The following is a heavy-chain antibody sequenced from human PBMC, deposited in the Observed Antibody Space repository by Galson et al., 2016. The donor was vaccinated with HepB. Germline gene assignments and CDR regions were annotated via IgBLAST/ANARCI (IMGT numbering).Heavy chain of an antibody. D-gene: IGHD1-26*01. CDR1: GGSISSGNYA. CDR3: ARGGAV. J-gene: IGHJ6*02. Sequence: TLSLTCTVSGGSISSGNYALNWIRQHPGKGLEWIGYIYTSGSTYYNPSLKSRVTISVDTSKNQFSLKLNSVTAADTAVYYCARGGAVWGQGTTVTVSS. V-gene: IGHV4-31*03. CDR2: IYTSGST.